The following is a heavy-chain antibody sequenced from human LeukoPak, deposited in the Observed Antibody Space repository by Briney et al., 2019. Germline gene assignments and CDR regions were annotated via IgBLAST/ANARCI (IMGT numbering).Heavy chain of an antibody. D-gene: IGHD6-6*01. CDR3: ARLDGDRSIADRPNWFDP. CDR1: GGSFSGYY. V-gene: IGHV4-34*01. J-gene: IGHJ5*02. CDR2: INHSGST. Sequence: SETLSLTCAVYGGSFSGYYWSWIRQHPVKGLEWIGEINHSGSTNYNPSLKSRVTISVDTSKNQFSLKLSSVTAADTAVYYCARLDGDRSIADRPNWFDPWGQGTLVTVSS.